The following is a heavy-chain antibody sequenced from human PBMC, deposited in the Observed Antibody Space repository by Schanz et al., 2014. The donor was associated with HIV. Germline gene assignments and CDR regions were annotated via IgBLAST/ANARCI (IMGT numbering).Heavy chain of an antibody. CDR3: ARDSGPGSY. Sequence: EVQLVESGGGLVKPGGSLRLSCAASGFTFSRYWMNWVRQAPGKGLEWVASIKQDGGEKHYVASVKGRFTISRDNVKNSLYLQMSSLRAEDTGVYYCARDSGPGSYWGQGTLVTVSS. CDR1: GFTFSRYW. D-gene: IGHD3-10*01. V-gene: IGHV3-7*01. J-gene: IGHJ4*02. CDR2: IKQDGGEK.